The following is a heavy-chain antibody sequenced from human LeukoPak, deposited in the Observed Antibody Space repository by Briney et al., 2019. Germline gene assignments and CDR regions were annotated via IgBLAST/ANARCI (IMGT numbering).Heavy chain of an antibody. CDR3: ARDPPLGFYGGNSRRYWYFDL. J-gene: IGHJ2*01. CDR1: GGSISSYY. Sequence: SETLSLTCTVSGGSISSYYWSWIRQPAGKGLEWIGCIYTSGSTNYNPSLKSRVTMSVDTSKNQFSLKLRSVPAADTAVYYCARDPPLGFYGGNSRRYWYFDLWGRGTLVTVSS. D-gene: IGHD4-23*01. CDR2: IYTSGST. V-gene: IGHV4-4*07.